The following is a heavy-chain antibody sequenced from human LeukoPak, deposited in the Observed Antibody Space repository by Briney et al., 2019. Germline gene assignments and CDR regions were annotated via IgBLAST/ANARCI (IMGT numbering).Heavy chain of an antibody. V-gene: IGHV1-69*04. CDR3: TTDRGDYGFDF. CDR2: IIPILGIA. D-gene: IGHD4-17*01. J-gene: IGHJ4*02. CDR1: GGTFSSYA. Sequence: SVKVSCKASGGTFSSYAISWVRQAPGQGLEWMRRIIPILGIANYAQKFQGRVTITADKSTSTAYMELSSLRSEDTAVYYCTTDRGDYGFDFWGQGTLVTVSS.